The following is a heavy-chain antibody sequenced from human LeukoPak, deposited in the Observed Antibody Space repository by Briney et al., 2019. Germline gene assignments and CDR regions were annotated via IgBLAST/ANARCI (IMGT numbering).Heavy chain of an antibody. CDR1: GFTFSSYA. J-gene: IGHJ5*02. CDR2: LVGSGGTT. Sequence: GGSLRLSCAASGFTFSSYAMTWVRQAPGKGLEWVSALVGSGGTTYYADSVMGRFTISRDNSKNTLYLQMNSLRAEDTAVYYCARDGGYYPIWRWFDPWGQGTLVTVSS. V-gene: IGHV3-23*01. D-gene: IGHD3-22*01. CDR3: ARDGGYYPIWRWFDP.